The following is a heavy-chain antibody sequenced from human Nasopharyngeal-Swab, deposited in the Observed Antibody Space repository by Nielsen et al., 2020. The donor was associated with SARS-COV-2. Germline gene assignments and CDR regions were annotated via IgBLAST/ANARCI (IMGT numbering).Heavy chain of an antibody. CDR3: ARHSRVTTVVVVTLFDY. J-gene: IGHJ4*02. CDR1: GASITDNNYY. V-gene: IGHV4-39*01. Sequence: SETLSPTCTVSGASITDNNYYWAWIRQPPGKGLEWIGSITYRGPTFYNPSLKSRVSISVDASQNQFSLNLWSVTAADTAVFYCARHSRVTTVVVVTLFDYWGRGSLVTVSS. CDR2: ITYRGPT. D-gene: IGHD3-22*01.